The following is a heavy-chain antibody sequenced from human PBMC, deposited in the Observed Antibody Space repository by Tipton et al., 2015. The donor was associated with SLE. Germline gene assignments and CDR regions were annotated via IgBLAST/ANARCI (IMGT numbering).Heavy chain of an antibody. CDR3: ARADIVVVTAHYWYFDL. CDR2: INHSGST. D-gene: IGHD2-21*02. CDR1: GGSISSYY. J-gene: IGHJ2*01. Sequence: LRLSCTVSGGSISSYYWSWIRQPPGKGLEWIGEINHSGSTNYNPSLKSRVTISVDTSKNQFSLKLSSVTAADTAVYYCARADIVVVTAHYWYFDLWGRGTLVTVSS. V-gene: IGHV4-34*01.